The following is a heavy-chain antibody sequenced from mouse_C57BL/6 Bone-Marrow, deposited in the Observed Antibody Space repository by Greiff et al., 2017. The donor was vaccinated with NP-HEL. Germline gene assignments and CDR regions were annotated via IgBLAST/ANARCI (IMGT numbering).Heavy chain of an antibody. Sequence: DVQLVESGPGMVKPSQSLSLTCTVTGYSITSGYDWHWIRHFPGNKLEWMGYISYSGSTNYNPSLKSRISITHDTSKNHFFLKLNSVTTEDTATYYCARAPKTGLFDYWGQGTTLTVSS. CDR3: ARAPKTGLFDY. V-gene: IGHV3-1*01. J-gene: IGHJ2*01. CDR2: ISYSGST. D-gene: IGHD4-1*01. CDR1: GYSITSGYD.